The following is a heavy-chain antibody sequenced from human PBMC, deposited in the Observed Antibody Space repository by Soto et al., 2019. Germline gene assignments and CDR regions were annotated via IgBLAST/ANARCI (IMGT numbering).Heavy chain of an antibody. CDR2: IKSKTDGGTT. V-gene: IGHV3-15*01. CDR1: GFTFSNAW. J-gene: IGHJ6*02. Sequence: PGGSLRLSCAASGFTFSNAWMSWVRQAPGKGLEWVGRIKSKTDGGTTDYAAPVKGRFTISRDDSKNTLYLQMNSLKTEDTAVYYCTTDGPFSPYYYYGMDVWGQGTTVTVS. CDR3: TTDGPFSPYYYYGMDV.